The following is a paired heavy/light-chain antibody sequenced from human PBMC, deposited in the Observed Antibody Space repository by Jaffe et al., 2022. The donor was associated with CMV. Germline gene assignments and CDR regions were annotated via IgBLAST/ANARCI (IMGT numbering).Light chain of an antibody. V-gene: IGKV1-39*01. CDR3: QQSYSTPL. J-gene: IGKJ1*01. Sequence: DIQMTQSPSSLSASVGDRVTITCRASQSISSYLNWFQRKPGKAPKLLIYAASSLQSGVPSRFSGSGSGTDFTLTISSLQPEDFATYYCQQSYSTPLFGQGTKVEIK. CDR1: QSISSY. CDR2: AAS.
Heavy chain of an antibody. CDR1: GFTFSDYY. CDR2: ISSSGSTI. D-gene: IGHD4-4*01. Sequence: QVQLVESGGGLVKPGGSLRLSCAASGFTFSDYYMSWIRQAPGKGLEWVSYISSSGSTIYYADSVKGRFTISRDNAKNSLFLQMNSLRTEDTAVYYCGLGSNYYFDYWGQGTLVTVSS. CDR3: GLGSNYYFDY. J-gene: IGHJ4*02. V-gene: IGHV3-11*01.